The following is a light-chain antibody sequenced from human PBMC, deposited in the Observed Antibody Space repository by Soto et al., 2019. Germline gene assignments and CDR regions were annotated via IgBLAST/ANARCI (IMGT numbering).Light chain of an antibody. Sequence: QSVLTQSSSASASLGSSVKLTCTLSSGHSSYIIAWHQQQPGKAPRYLMKLEDTGRFHKGSGIPDRFSGSSSGADRYLTISNLQFEDEADYYCETWDSNTHRVFGGGTKLTVL. J-gene: IGLJ3*02. CDR3: ETWDSNTHRV. CDR2: LEDTGRF. V-gene: IGLV4-60*02. CDR1: SGHSSYI.